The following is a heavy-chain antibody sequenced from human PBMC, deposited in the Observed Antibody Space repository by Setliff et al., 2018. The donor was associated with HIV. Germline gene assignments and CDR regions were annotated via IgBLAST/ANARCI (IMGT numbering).Heavy chain of an antibody. V-gene: IGHV5-51*01. CDR3: AKGGGLSFRYHDWFVKI. CDR2: IYPSDSDT. CDR1: GYTFTSNW. Sequence: LGESLKISCKASGYTFTSNWLGWVRQMPGEGLEWIGVIYPSDSDTRYSPSFKGQVTISADKSINTAYLQWSGLRASDTAMYYCAKGGGLSFRYHDWFVKIWGQGTLVTVSS. J-gene: IGHJ3*02. D-gene: IGHD3-9*01.